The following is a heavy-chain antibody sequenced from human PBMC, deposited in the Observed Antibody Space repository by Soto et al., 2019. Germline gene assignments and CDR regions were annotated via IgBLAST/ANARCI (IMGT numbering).Heavy chain of an antibody. D-gene: IGHD6-6*01. J-gene: IGHJ4*02. CDR3: ARDRTPPGSSSSRGFDY. CDR1: GYTFTSYY. Sequence: QVQLVQSGAEVKKPGASVKVSCKASGYTFTSYYMHWVRQAPGQGLEWMGIINPSGGSTSYAQKLQGRVTMTRDTSTSTVYMELSSLRSADTAVYYCARDRTPPGSSSSRGFDYWGQGTLVTVSS. V-gene: IGHV1-46*01. CDR2: INPSGGST.